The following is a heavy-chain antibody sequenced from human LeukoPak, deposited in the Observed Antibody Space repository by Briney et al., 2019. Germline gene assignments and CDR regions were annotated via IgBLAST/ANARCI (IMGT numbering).Heavy chain of an antibody. CDR1: GFTFSIYA. CDR3: ARTSSSGYELDY. D-gene: IGHD3-22*01. V-gene: IGHV4-34*01. Sequence: GSLRLSCAASGFTFSIYAMSWVRQAPGKGLEWIGEINHSGSTNYNPSLKSRVTISVDTSKNQFSLKLSSVTAADTAVYYCARTSSSGYELDYWGQGTLVTVSS. J-gene: IGHJ4*02. CDR2: INHSGST.